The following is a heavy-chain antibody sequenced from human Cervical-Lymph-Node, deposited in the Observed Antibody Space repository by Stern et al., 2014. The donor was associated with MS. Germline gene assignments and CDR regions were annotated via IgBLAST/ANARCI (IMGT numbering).Heavy chain of an antibody. J-gene: IGHJ5*02. CDR1: GYTFNDNY. Sequence: MQLVESGAEVKKPGASVKVSCKASGYTFNDNYLHWVRQAPGPGLEWMGWIHPKTGGTKYVQTFQGRVTMTRDTSTSTVFMELNRLTSDDTAVYYCARGGYSSSYYRFDPWGQGTLVIVSS. V-gene: IGHV1-2*02. CDR3: ARGGYSSSYYRFDP. D-gene: IGHD6-13*01. CDR2: IHPKTGGT.